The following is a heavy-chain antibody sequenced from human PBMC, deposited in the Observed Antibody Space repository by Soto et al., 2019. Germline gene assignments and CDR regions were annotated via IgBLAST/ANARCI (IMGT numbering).Heavy chain of an antibody. D-gene: IGHD2-2*01. CDR1: GFTFSSYG. CDR3: ATNIVVVPAATGKLDY. CDR2: ISYDGSNK. J-gene: IGHJ4*02. V-gene: IGHV3-30*03. Sequence: QVQLVESGGGVVQPGRSLRLSCAASGFTFSSYGMHWVRQAPGKGLEWVAVISYDGSNKYYADSVKGRFTISRDNSKNTLYLQMNSLRAEDTAVYYCATNIVVVPAATGKLDYWGQGTLVTVSS.